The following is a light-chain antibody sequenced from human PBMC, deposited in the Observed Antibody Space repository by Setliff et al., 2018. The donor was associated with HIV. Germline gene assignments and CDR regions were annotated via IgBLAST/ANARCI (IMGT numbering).Light chain of an antibody. J-gene: IGLJ1*01. CDR2: DVN. Sequence: QSALTQPASVSGFPGQSITISCTGISSDVGSYNYVSWYQQHPGEVPKLMIYDVNNRPSGVSDRFSGSKSGNTASLTISGLQAEDEADYYCSSYTNTNTGVFGTGTKVTVL. V-gene: IGLV2-14*03. CDR1: SSDVGSYNY. CDR3: SSYTNTNTGV.